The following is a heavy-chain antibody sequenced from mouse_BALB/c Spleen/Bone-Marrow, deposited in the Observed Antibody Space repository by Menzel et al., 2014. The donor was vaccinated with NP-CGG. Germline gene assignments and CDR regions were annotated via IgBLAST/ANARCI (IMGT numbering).Heavy chain of an antibody. V-gene: IGHV1-54*01. D-gene: IGHD4-1*01. CDR1: GYAFTNYL. CDR2: INPGSGGT. J-gene: IGHJ3*01. Sequence: LVVSGAELVRPGTSVKVSCKASGYAFTNYLIEWVKQRPGQGLEWIGVINPGSGGTNYNEKFKGKATLTADKSSSTAYMQLSSLTSDDSAVYFCARNANWLFAYWGQGTLVTVSA. CDR3: ARNANWLFAY.